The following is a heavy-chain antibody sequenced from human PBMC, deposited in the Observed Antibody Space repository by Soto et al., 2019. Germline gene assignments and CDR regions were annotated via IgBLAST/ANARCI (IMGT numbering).Heavy chain of an antibody. J-gene: IGHJ5*02. D-gene: IGHD5-12*01. CDR2: IPSRGRP. CDR3: VRDQYSGYDFAL. CDR1: GASIAGRSYY. Sequence: SLTGSVSGASIAGRSYYWSWVRQPPGKGLEWIGYIPSRGRPFYNPSLTSRGTISADSSKNQLSLQLTSVTAADTAVYYRVRDQYSGYDFALWGQGNLVTVSS. V-gene: IGHV4-30-4*01.